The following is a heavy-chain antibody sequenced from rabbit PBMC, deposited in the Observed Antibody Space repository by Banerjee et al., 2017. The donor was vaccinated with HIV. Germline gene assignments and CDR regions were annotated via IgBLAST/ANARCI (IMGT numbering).Heavy chain of an antibody. CDR3: ARDLAGVIGWNFNL. CDR1: GLDFSSSYW. J-gene: IGHJ4*01. D-gene: IGHD4-1*01. Sequence: QEQLEESGGGLVKPEGSLTLTCTASGLDFSSSYWMCWIRQAPGKGLEWIACIYAGSSGSTQYANWAKGRFTISKISSTTVTLQMTSLTAADTATYFCARDLAGVIGWNFNLWGPGTLVTVS. V-gene: IGHV1S45*01. CDR2: IYAGSSGST.